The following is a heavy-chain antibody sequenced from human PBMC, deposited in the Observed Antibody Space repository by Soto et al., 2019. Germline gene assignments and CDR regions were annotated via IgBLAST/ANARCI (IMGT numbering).Heavy chain of an antibody. CDR1: GGTFSSYA. CDR3: AREEERGSSWYTGERPDV. D-gene: IGHD6-13*01. CDR2: IIPIFGTA. J-gene: IGHJ6*02. V-gene: IGHV1-69*13. Sequence: GASVKVSCKASGGTFSSYAISWVRQAPGQGLEWMGEIIPIFGTANYAQKFQGRVTITADESTSTAYMELSSLRSEDTAVYYCAREEERGSSWYTGERPDVWGQGTTVTVSS.